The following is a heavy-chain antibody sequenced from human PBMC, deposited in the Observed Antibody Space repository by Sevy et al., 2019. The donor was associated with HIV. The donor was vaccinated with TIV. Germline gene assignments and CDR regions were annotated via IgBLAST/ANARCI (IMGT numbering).Heavy chain of an antibody. CDR3: EKRNSGSFDY. J-gene: IGHJ4*02. V-gene: IGHV3-7*01. Sequence: GGSLRLSCAASGFRFSTYGMHWVRQAPGKGLEWVANIKLDESEKYYVASVKGRFTISRDNAKNSVYLEMNSLRPEDKDIYYCEKRNSGSFDYWGQGTLVTVSS. CDR2: IKLDESEK. D-gene: IGHD3-22*01. CDR1: GFRFSTYG.